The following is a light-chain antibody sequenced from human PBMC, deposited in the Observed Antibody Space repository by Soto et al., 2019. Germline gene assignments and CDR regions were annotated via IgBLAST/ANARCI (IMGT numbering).Light chain of an antibody. Sequence: DIVLTQSPGTLSLSPGDTATVSCRASQRVSGSYLAWYQQKLGKPPRLLIYGASGRATGIPDRFSGSGSGTDFTLTISRLEPEDAAVYYCHQYGGSPRTFGQGTKVQI. CDR1: QRVSGSY. V-gene: IGKV3-20*01. CDR3: HQYGGSPRT. CDR2: GAS. J-gene: IGKJ1*01.